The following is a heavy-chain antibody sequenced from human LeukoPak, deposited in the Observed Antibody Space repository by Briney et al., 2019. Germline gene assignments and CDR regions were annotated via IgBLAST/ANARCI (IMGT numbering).Heavy chain of an antibody. J-gene: IGHJ6*03. Sequence: ASVKGSCKASCYTFTNYAMHWVRLAPGQRLQWMGGINLVNGNTKYSQYFEGRVTITRVTSASKVYMELSSLRPDDMAVYYCARGRGTIGSNRDFYFYYYMDIWGNGTTVTVSS. CDR3: ARGRGTIGSNRDFYFYYYMDI. V-gene: IGHV1-3*03. D-gene: IGHD2-21*01. CDR1: CYTFTNYA. CDR2: INLVNGNT.